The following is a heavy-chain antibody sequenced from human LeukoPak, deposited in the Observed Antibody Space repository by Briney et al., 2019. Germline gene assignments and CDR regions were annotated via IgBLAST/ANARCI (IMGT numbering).Heavy chain of an antibody. D-gene: IGHD6-19*01. CDR1: GFTFSSYG. Sequence: GGSLRLSCAASGFTFSSYGMHWVRQAPGKGLEWVAVIWYNGSNKYYADSVKGRFTISRDNSKNMLYLQMNSLRAEDTAVYYCARRYSSGWYEGPFDYWGQGTLVTVSS. J-gene: IGHJ4*02. CDR2: IWYNGSNK. CDR3: ARRYSSGWYEGPFDY. V-gene: IGHV3-33*01.